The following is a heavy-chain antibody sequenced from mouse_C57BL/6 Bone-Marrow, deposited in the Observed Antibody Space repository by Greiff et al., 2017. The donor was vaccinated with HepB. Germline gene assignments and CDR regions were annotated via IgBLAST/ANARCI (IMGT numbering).Heavy chain of an antibody. J-gene: IGHJ2*01. Sequence: EVKLEESGPGMVKPSQSLSLTCTVTGYSITSGYDWHWIRHFPGNKLEWMGYISYSGSTNYNPSLKSRISITHDTSKNHFFLKLNSVTTEDTATYYCARGGLRRDYFDYWGQGTTLTVSS. V-gene: IGHV3-1*01. CDR3: ARGGLRRDYFDY. CDR2: ISYSGST. CDR1: GYSITSGYD. D-gene: IGHD2-4*01.